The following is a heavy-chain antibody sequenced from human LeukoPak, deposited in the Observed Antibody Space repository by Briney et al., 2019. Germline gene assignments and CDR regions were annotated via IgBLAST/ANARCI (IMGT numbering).Heavy chain of an antibody. J-gene: IGHJ5*02. Sequence: SVKVSCKASGGTLTAYAINWVRQAPGQGLEWMGRVIPILNIPHYAQKFQGRVAITADTSTNTSYMELGSLTSDDTAVYYCATAPHYPASSGYNWFAPWGQGSLVTVSP. CDR1: GGTLTAYA. CDR2: VIPILNIP. V-gene: IGHV1-69*04. D-gene: IGHD3-22*01. CDR3: ATAPHYPASSGYNWFAP.